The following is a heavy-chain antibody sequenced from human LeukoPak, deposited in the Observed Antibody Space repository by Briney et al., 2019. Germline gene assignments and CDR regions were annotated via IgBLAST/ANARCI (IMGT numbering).Heavy chain of an antibody. CDR1: GFTFSSYA. J-gene: IGHJ4*02. CDR3: AREDY. V-gene: IGHV3-30-3*01. CDR2: ISYDGSNK. Sequence: GRSLRLSCAASGFTFSSYAMHWVRQAPGKGLEWVAVISYDGSNKYYADSVKGRFTISRDNSKNTLYLQMNSLRAEDTAVYYCAREDYWGQGTLVTVSS.